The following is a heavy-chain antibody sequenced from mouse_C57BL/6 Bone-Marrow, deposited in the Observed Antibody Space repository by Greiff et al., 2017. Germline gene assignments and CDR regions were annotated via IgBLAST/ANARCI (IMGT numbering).Heavy chain of an antibody. J-gene: IGHJ3*01. CDR1: GFTFSSYA. CDR2: ISDGGSYT. V-gene: IGHV5-4*01. D-gene: IGHD1-1*01. Sequence: EVKLMESGGGLVKPGGSLKLSCAASGFTFSSYAMSWVRQTPEKRLEWVATISDGGSYTYYPDNVKGRFTISRDKAKNNLYLQMSHLKSEDTAMYYCARDLYGSSYQFDYWGQGTLVTVSA. CDR3: ARDLYGSSYQFDY.